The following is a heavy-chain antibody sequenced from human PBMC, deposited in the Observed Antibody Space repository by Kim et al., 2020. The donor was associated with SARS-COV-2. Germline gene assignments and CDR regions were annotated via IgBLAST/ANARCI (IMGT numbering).Heavy chain of an antibody. CDR2: IYYSGST. CDR1: GGSISSSSYY. J-gene: IGHJ4*02. Sequence: SETLSLTCTVSGGSISSSSYYWGWIRQPPGKGLEWIGSIYYSGSTYYNPSLKSRVTISVDTSKNQFSLKLSSVTAADTAVYYCALYYYGSGSPPQIDYWGQGTLVTVSS. V-gene: IGHV4-39*01. CDR3: ALYYYGSGSPPQIDY. D-gene: IGHD3-10*01.